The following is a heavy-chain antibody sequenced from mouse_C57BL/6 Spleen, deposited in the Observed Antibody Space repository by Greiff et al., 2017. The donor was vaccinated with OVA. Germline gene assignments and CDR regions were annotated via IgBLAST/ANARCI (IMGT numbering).Heavy chain of an antibody. V-gene: IGHV2-9-1*01. D-gene: IGHD2-4*01. CDR2: IWTGGGT. J-gene: IGHJ4*01. CDR3: AIKHYDYDLYYAMDY. Sequence: QVQLQQSGPGLVAPSQSLSITCTVSGFSLTSYAISWVRQTPGKGLEWLGVIWTGGGTNYNSALKSRLSISKDNSKSQVFLKMNSLQTDDTARYYCAIKHYDYDLYYAMDYWGQGTSVTVSS. CDR1: GFSLTSYA.